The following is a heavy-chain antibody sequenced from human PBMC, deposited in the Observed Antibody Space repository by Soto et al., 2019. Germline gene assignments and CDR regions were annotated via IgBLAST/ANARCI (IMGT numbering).Heavy chain of an antibody. V-gene: IGHV3-9*01. Sequence: EVQLVESGGGLVQPGRSLRLSCVASGFDFDDHAMSWVRQAPGKGLEWVSGISWNCAFIGYANSVRGRFTISRDDAKNSLYLQMNSLRPEDTALYYCTRNIFRTITTVDFWGQGTLVTVSS. D-gene: IGHD4-4*01. CDR3: TRNIFRTITTVDF. J-gene: IGHJ4*02. CDR1: GFDFDDHA. CDR2: ISWNCAFI.